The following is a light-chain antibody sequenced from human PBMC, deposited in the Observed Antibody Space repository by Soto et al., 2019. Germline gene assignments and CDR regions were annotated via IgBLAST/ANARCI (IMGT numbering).Light chain of an antibody. CDR1: QNIASY. CDR3: QQRTNWPPLT. CDR2: DAS. Sequence: EIVLTQSPATLSLSPGERATLSCRASQNIASYLAWYQHRPGQAPRLLISDASNRAAGIPDRFSGSGSGTAFTLAVSCLEPEDFAIYYCQQRTNWPPLTFGGGTRVEIK. J-gene: IGKJ4*01. V-gene: IGKV3-11*01.